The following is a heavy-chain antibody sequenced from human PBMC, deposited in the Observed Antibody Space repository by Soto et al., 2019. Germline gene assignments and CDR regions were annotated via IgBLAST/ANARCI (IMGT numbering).Heavy chain of an antibody. CDR3: AREEMKDDYGGNSDAFDI. CDR1: GGSVSSGSYY. J-gene: IGHJ3*02. V-gene: IGHV4-61*01. CDR2: IYYSGST. D-gene: IGHD4-17*01. Sequence: QVQLQESGPGLVKPSETLSLTCTVSGGSVSSGSYYWSWIRQPPGKGLEWIGYIYYSGSTNYNPSRKSRVTISVDTSKNRFSLKLSSVTAADTAVYYCAREEMKDDYGGNSDAFDIWGQGTMVTVSS.